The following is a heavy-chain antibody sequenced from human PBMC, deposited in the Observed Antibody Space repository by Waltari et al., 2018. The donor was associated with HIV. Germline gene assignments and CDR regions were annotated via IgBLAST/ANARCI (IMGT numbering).Heavy chain of an antibody. J-gene: IGHJ3*02. CDR3: ARESYYYDSSGYGNDAFDI. Sequence: QVQLVQSGAEVRKPGSSVKVLCKASGGPFDSSRFCGLRQALGQGSEWMGGIIPIFGTANYAQKCQGRVTITADESTSTAYMELSSLRSEDTAVYYCARESYYYDSSGYGNDAFDIWGQGTMVTVSS. V-gene: IGHV1-69*01. D-gene: IGHD3-22*01. CDR2: IIPIFGTA. CDR1: GGPFDSSR.